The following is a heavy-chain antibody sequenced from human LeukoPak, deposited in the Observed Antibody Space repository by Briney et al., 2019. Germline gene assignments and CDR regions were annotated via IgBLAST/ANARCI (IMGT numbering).Heavy chain of an antibody. CDR1: GFTFSIYA. J-gene: IGHJ6*02. CDR2: ISYDGSNK. V-gene: IGHV3-30-3*01. D-gene: IGHD2/OR15-2a*01. Sequence: GGSLRLSCAASGFTFSIYAMHWVRQAPGKGLEWVAVISYDGSNKYYADSVKGRFSISRDNSKNTLYPQMNSLRAEDTAVYYCARDTQYYYYTMDVWGQGTTVTVSS. CDR3: ARDTQYYYYTMDV.